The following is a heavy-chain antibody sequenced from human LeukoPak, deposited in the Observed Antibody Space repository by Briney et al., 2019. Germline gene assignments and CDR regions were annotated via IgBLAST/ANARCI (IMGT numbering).Heavy chain of an antibody. CDR1: GFTFDDYA. CDR2: ISWNSGSI. Sequence: PGGSLRLSCAASGFTFDDYAMHWVRQAPGKGLEWVSGISWNSGSIGYADSVKGRFTISRDNSKNTLYLQMNSLRAEDRAIYYCAKGPLIEVAGTTWDYWGQGTLVTVSS. D-gene: IGHD6-19*01. CDR3: AKGPLIEVAGTTWDY. V-gene: IGHV3-9*01. J-gene: IGHJ4*02.